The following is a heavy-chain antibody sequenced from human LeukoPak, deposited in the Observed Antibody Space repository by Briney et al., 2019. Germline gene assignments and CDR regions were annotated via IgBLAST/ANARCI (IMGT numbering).Heavy chain of an antibody. CDR3: ARDWGSDEAIDY. CDR1: GFTFRSYG. V-gene: IGHV3-33*01. D-gene: IGHD2-21*02. CDR2: IWHDGKNK. J-gene: IGHJ4*02. Sequence: GGSLRLSCAASGFTFRSYGIHWVRQAPGKGLEWLAVIWHDGKNKYYADSVKGRFTISRDNSKNTVLLQMNSLRAEDTAIYYGARDWGSDEAIDYWGQGTLVTVSS.